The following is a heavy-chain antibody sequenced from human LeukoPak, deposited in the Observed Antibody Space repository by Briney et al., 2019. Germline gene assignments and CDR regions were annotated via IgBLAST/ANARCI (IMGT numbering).Heavy chain of an antibody. J-gene: IGHJ4*02. CDR1: GFTVSTNY. Sequence: GGSLGLSCAASGFTVSTNYMSWVRQAPGKGLEWVSVIYSGDTTFYADSVRGKFTISRDNSKNTLYLQMNSLRAEDTAVYYCASILRSSSGYYFDYWGQGTLVTVSS. V-gene: IGHV3-66*01. CDR3: ASILRSSSGYYFDY. CDR2: IYSGDTT. D-gene: IGHD3-10*01.